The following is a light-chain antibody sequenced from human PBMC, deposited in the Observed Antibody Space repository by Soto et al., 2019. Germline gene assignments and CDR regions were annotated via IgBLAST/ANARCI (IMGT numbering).Light chain of an antibody. CDR3: QQYGISPT. J-gene: IGKJ1*01. CDR2: DVS. Sequence: EIVLTQSPGTLSLSPGERATLSCRSSQSVSSNYLAWYQQKPDQAPRLVIYDVSGRATGIPDRFSGSGSVTDFTLTISRLEPEDSAVYYCQQYGISPTFGQGTKVEIK. V-gene: IGKV3-20*01. CDR1: QSVSSNY.